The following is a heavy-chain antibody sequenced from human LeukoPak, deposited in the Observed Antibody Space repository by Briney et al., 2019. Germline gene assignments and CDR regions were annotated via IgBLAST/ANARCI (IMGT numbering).Heavy chain of an antibody. Sequence: PSETLSLTCTVSGASISSSSSSWGWARQPPGKGPEWIGSIYYSGLTYDNPSLKSRVSISVDPSKNHFSLKVSSVTAADTAVYYCASGTFDDYGDYDRGDYFDHWGQGTLVTVSS. CDR1: GASISSSSSS. CDR3: ASGTFDDYGDYDRGDYFDH. D-gene: IGHD4-17*01. J-gene: IGHJ4*02. CDR2: IYYSGLT. V-gene: IGHV4-39*02.